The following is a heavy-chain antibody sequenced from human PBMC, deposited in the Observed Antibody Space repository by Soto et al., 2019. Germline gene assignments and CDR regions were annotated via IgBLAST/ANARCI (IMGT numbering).Heavy chain of an antibody. CDR1: GFTFSNYW. J-gene: IGHJ4*02. V-gene: IGHV3-74*01. Sequence: EVQLVESGGGRVQPGGSLRLSCAASGFTFSNYWMHWVRQAPGKGLAWVARIDHDGSTDYAGSVRGRFTVSRDNAESMLYLQMNSLRDDDTALYYCVRDSHGDYWGQGTLVTVSS. CDR3: VRDSHGDY. CDR2: IDHDGST.